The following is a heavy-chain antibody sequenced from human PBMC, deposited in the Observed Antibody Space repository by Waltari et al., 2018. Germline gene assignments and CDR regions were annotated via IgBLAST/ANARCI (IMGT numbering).Heavy chain of an antibody. V-gene: IGHV3-30*03. CDR2: ISYDGTKT. J-gene: IGHJ1*01. Sequence: QVHLVQSGGGVVQPGASLSLTCATSGCTVSNYGRQWVRQGAGKGLEWVAGISYDGTKTFYTDSVKGRFTVPRDNSENTVYLQMNSLRSEDTAVYYCATSGSDGGFWGQGTLVTVS. CDR3: ATSGSDGGF. CDR1: GCTVSNYG. D-gene: IGHD4-17*01.